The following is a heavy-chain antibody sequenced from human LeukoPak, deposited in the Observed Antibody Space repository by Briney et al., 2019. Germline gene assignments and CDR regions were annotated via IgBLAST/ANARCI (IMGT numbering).Heavy chain of an antibody. Sequence: ASVEVSCKASGYTFTGYYMHWVRQAPGQGLEWMGRINPNSGGTNYAQKFQGRVTMTRDTSISTAYMELSRLRSDDTAVYYCARVSYSSGWFDYWGQGTLVTVSS. D-gene: IGHD6-19*01. CDR1: GYTFTGYY. CDR3: ARVSYSSGWFDY. CDR2: INPNSGGT. V-gene: IGHV1-2*06. J-gene: IGHJ4*02.